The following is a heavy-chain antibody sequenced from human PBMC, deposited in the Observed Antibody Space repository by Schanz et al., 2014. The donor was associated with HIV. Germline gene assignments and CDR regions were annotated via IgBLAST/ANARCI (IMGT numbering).Heavy chain of an antibody. CDR1: GFNFNNYA. CDR2: ISDSGDGT. CDR3: VRDAAGRFSDRSPGY. J-gene: IGHJ4*01. Sequence: EVLLVESGGGFVQPGGSLRLSCAASGFNFNNYAMTWVRQTPGKGLEWVSTISDSGDGTYYADSLRGRFTISRDNSKNTLYLQMNSLRVEDTAVYYCVRDAAGRFSDRSPGYWGQGTLVIVSS. V-gene: IGHV3-23*04. D-gene: IGHD2-15*01.